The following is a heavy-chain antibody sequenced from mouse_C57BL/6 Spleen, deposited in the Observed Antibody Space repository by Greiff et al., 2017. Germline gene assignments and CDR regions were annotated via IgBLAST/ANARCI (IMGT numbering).Heavy chain of an antibody. J-gene: IGHJ3*01. V-gene: IGHV14-3*01. Sequence: VQLKQSVAELVRPGASVKLSCTASGFNIKNTYMHWVKQRPEQGLEWIGRIDPANGNTKYAPKFQGKATITADTSANTAYLQLSSLTSEDTAIYYCARGADYYGSSSAWFAYWGQGTLVTVSA. CDR1: GFNIKNTY. CDR2: IDPANGNT. CDR3: ARGADYYGSSSAWFAY. D-gene: IGHD1-1*01.